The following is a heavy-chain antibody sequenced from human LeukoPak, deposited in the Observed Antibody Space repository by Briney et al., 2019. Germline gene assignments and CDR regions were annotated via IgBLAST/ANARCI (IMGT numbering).Heavy chain of an antibody. CDR2: IYYSGST. CDR1: GGSISGSY. CDR3: ARERPGDRSSWPDHFDY. Sequence: PSETLSLTCSFSGGSISGSYWSWIRQPPGKGLEWIGYIYYSGSTNYNPSLKSRVTISVDTSKNQFSLKLSSVTAADTAVYYCARERPGDRSSWPDHFDYWGQGTLVTVSS. D-gene: IGHD6-13*01. V-gene: IGHV4-59*01. J-gene: IGHJ4*02.